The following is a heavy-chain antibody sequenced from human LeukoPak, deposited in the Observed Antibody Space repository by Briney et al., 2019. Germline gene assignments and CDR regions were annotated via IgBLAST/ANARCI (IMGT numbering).Heavy chain of an antibody. Sequence: GRSLRLSCAASGFTFSSYGMHWVRQAPGKGLEWVAVISYDGSNKYYADSVKGRFTISRDNSKNTLYLQMNSLRAEDTAVYYCAKVRTTVTTLPGDYGMDVWAKGPRSPSP. V-gene: IGHV3-30*18. CDR2: ISYDGSNK. CDR1: GFTFSSYG. D-gene: IGHD4-17*01. CDR3: AKVRTTVTTLPGDYGMDV. J-gene: IGHJ6*02.